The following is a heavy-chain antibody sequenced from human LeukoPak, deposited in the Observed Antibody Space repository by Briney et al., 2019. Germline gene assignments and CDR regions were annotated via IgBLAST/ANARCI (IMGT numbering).Heavy chain of an antibody. Sequence: SSETLSLTCTVSGGSISSSSYYWGWIRQPPGKGLEWIGCIYYSGSTYYNPSLKSRVTISVDTSKNQFSLKLSSVTAADTAVYYCARGLSRSSWALHYYYMDVWGKGTTVTVSS. CDR2: IYYSGST. V-gene: IGHV4-39*07. CDR3: ARGLSRSSWALHYYYMDV. J-gene: IGHJ6*03. CDR1: GGSISSSSYY. D-gene: IGHD6-13*01.